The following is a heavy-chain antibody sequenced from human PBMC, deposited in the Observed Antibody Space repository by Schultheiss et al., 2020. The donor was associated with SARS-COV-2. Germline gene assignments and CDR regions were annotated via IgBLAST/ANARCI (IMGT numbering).Heavy chain of an antibody. J-gene: IGHJ6*02. Sequence: ASVKVSCKASGYTFTSYYMHWVRQAPGQGLEWMGIINPSGGSTSYAQKFQGRVTMTRDTSTSTVYMELSSLRSEDTAVYYCARDYRGDEWFTPIPYYYYYGMDVWGQGTTVTVSS. CDR1: GYTFTSYY. V-gene: IGHV1-46*03. CDR3: ARDYRGDEWFTPIPYYYYYGMDV. D-gene: IGHD3-3*01. CDR2: INPSGGST.